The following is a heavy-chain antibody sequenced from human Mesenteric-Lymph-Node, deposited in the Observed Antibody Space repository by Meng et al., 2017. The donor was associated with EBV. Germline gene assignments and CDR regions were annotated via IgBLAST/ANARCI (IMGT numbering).Heavy chain of an antibody. Sequence: QVQVQQWGGGLLKPSGTLSLTCGGYGGSLSGYYWNWIRQPPGKGLEWIGDINHGGSTSYNPSLKSRVTISVDTSKNEVSLKMTSVTAADTAVYYCARDRHFDPWGQGTLVTVSS. CDR2: INHGGST. V-gene: IGHV4-34*01. CDR3: ARDRHFDP. J-gene: IGHJ5*02. CDR1: GGSLSGYY.